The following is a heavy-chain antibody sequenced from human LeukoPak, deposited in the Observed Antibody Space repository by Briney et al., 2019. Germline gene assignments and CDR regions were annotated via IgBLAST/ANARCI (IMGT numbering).Heavy chain of an antibody. CDR3: ARGGGYSYGSFDY. Sequence: GGSLRLSCAASGIIFSNYCMHWFRQAPGKGLVWFSRINRDGSSTSYADSVKGRFTISRDNAKNTLYLQMNSLRAEDTAVYYCARGGGYSYGSFDYWGQGTLVTVSS. D-gene: IGHD5-18*01. CDR2: INRDGSST. J-gene: IGHJ4*02. CDR1: GIIFSNYC. V-gene: IGHV3-74*01.